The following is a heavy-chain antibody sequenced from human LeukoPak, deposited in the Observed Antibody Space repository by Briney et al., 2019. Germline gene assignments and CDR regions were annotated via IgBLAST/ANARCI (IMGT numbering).Heavy chain of an antibody. CDR1: GFTFSSYS. D-gene: IGHD3-16*01. CDR3: ARDLLSSLGWFDP. J-gene: IGHJ5*02. CDR2: ISSSSSYI. Sequence: PGGSLRLSCAASGFTFSSYSMNWVRQAPGKGLEWVSSISSSSSYIYYADSVKGRFTIPRDNAKNSLYLQMNSLRAEDTAVYYCARDLLSSLGWFDPWGQGTLVTVSS. V-gene: IGHV3-21*01.